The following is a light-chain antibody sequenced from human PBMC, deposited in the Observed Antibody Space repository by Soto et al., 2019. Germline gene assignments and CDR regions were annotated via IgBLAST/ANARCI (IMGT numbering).Light chain of an antibody. CDR2: EVS. CDR3: SSYRRSSSYTTSISDV. CDR1: TSDVGSYNY. V-gene: IGLV2-14*01. Sequence: QSALAQPASVSGSPGQSITISCTGTTSDVGSYNYVSWYQQHPGKAPKLMIYEVSNRPSGVSNRFSGSKSGNTASLTISGLQAEDEGDYYCSSYRRSSSYTTSISDVFGTGTKLTVL. J-gene: IGLJ1*01.